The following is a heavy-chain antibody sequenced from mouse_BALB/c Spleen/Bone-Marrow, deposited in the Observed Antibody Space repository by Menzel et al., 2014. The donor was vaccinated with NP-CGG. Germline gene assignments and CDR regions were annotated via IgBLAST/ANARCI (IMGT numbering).Heavy chain of an antibody. J-gene: IGHJ1*01. V-gene: IGHV5-9-3*01. CDR1: GFTFSTYA. D-gene: IGHD2-3*01. CDR3: ARPRMIATSFDV. Sequence: EVKVEESGGGLVKPGGSLKLSCAASGFTFSTYAMSWVRQTPEKRLEWVATINSGGTYIYYADSVKGRFTTSRDNAKTHLYLQMSSLRSEDTAMFYCARPRMIATSFDVWGAGTTVTVSS. CDR2: INSGGTYI.